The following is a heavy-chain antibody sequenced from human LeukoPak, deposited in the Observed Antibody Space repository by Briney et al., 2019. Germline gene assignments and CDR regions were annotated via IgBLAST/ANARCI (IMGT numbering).Heavy chain of an antibody. CDR3: ARLDTYGGYFDY. V-gene: IGHV1-3*01. Sequence: ASVKVSCKASGYTFTSYAMHWVRQAPGQRLEWMGWINAGNGNTKYSQKFQGRVTITRDTSASTAYMELSSLRSEDTAVYYCARLDTYGGYFDYWGQGTLVTVS. D-gene: IGHD3-16*01. J-gene: IGHJ4*02. CDR2: INAGNGNT. CDR1: GYTFTSYA.